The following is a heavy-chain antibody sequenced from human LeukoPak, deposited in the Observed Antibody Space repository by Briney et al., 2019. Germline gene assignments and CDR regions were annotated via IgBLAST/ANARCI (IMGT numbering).Heavy chain of an antibody. CDR1: GFTFGDYA. Sequence: GGSLRLSCTASGFTFGDYAMSWVRQAPGKGLEWVGLIRSKAYGGTTEYAASVKGRFTISRDDSKSIAYLQMNSLKTEDTAVYYCTRDSRGSFDYWGQGTLVTVSS. CDR3: TRDSRGSFDY. J-gene: IGHJ4*02. D-gene: IGHD3-10*01. V-gene: IGHV3-49*04. CDR2: IRSKAYGGTT.